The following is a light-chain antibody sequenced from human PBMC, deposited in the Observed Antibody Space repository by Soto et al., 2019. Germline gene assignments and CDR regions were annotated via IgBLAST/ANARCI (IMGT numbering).Light chain of an antibody. CDR3: GTWDSSLSAWV. Sequence: QPVLTQPPSVSAAPGQKVTISCSGSSANIGNNYVSWYQQLPGTAPKLLMYDNDKRPSGIPDRLSGSKSGTSATLGITGLQTGDEADYYCGTWDSSLSAWVFGGGTKLTVL. J-gene: IGLJ3*02. CDR2: DND. V-gene: IGLV1-51*01. CDR1: SANIGNNY.